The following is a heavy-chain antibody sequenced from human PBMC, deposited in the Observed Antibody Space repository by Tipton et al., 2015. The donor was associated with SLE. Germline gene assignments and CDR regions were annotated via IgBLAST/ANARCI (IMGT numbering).Heavy chain of an antibody. J-gene: IGHJ4*02. CDR3: ARMYVSGAIDY. Sequence: TLSLTCAVSGGSINNYYWSWIRQPPGKGLEWIGYIYYSGSTNHNPSLRSRVTMSVDTSKNQFSLKLSSVTAADTAVYYCARMYVSGAIDYWGQGTLASVSS. V-gene: IGHV4-59*08. CDR2: IYYSGST. D-gene: IGHD3-16*01. CDR1: GGSINNYY.